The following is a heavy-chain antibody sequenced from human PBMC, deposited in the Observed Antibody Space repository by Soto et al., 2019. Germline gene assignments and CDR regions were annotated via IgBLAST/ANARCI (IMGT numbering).Heavy chain of an antibody. CDR3: ALTPYGDNVDC. CDR2: MNPNSGNP. V-gene: IGHV1-8*01. Sequence: QVQLVQSGAEVKKPGASVKVSCRASGYTFTSYDINWVRQATGQGLEWMEWMNPNSGNPGYAQKCQGRITMTRNTSTRTAYQALSSVATEDSAWHDCALTPYGDNVDCWGQGALVTVSS. CDR1: GYTFTSYD. D-gene: IGHD3-10*01. J-gene: IGHJ4*02.